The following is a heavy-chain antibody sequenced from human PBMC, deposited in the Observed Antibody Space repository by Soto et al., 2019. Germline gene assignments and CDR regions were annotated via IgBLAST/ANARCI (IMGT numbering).Heavy chain of an antibody. Sequence: QVQLVQSGAEVTEPGASVKVSCKTSGYTFTGYHIQWVRQAPGQGLEWMGWINTNTGDTNYAQKFQGWVTMTRDTSINTAYVQLSRLTSDDTAVYYCARWVGASNWFDPWGQGTLVTVSS. J-gene: IGHJ5*02. CDR1: GYTFTGYH. V-gene: IGHV1-2*04. D-gene: IGHD1-26*01. CDR2: INTNTGDT. CDR3: ARWVGASNWFDP.